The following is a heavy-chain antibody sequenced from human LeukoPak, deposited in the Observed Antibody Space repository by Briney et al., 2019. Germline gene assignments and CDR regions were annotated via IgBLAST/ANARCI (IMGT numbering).Heavy chain of an antibody. CDR3: AGASGIPGTFVY. Sequence: SETLSLTCTVSGGSISSGGYYWSWIRQHPGKGLEWIGYIYYSGSTYYNPSLKSRVTISVDTSKNQFSLKLSSVTAADTAVYYCAGASGIPGTFVYWGQGTLVTVSS. D-gene: IGHD2-2*01. J-gene: IGHJ4*02. CDR2: IYYSGST. V-gene: IGHV4-31*03. CDR1: GGSISSGGYY.